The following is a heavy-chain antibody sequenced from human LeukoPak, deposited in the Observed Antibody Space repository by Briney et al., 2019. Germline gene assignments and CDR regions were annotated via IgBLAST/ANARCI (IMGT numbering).Heavy chain of an antibody. D-gene: IGHD3-22*01. CDR1: GGSISSYY. CDR2: ISYSGST. J-gene: IGHJ4*02. V-gene: IGHV4-59*01. CDR3: ARERNSGYSYYFDY. Sequence: PSETQSLTCTVAGGSISSYYWSWIRQPPGKGLEWIGYISYSGSTNYDPSLKSRVTISVDTSKNQFSLKLSSVTAADTAVYYCARERNSGYSYYFDYWGQGTLVTVSS.